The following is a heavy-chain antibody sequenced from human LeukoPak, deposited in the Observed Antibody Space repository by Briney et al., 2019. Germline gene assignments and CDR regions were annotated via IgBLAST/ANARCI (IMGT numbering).Heavy chain of an antibody. D-gene: IGHD2-15*01. J-gene: IGHJ3*02. Sequence: PSETLSLTCTVSGYSISSGYYWGWIRPPPGKGLEWIGSIYHSGSTYYNPSLKSRVTISVDTSKNQFSLKLSSVTAADTAVYYCARQGGGGGHAFDIWGQGTMVTVSS. CDR2: IYHSGST. CDR1: GYSISSGYY. V-gene: IGHV4-38-2*02. CDR3: ARQGGGGGHAFDI.